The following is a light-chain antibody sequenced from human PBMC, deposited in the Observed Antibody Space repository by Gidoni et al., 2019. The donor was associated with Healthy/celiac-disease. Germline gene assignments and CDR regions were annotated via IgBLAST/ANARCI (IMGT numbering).Light chain of an antibody. CDR3: QQRSSWPRT. V-gene: IGKV3-11*01. CDR2: DAS. CDR1: QSVSSY. J-gene: IGKJ1*01. Sequence: EIVSTQSPATLSLSPGERATLSCRASQSVSSYLAWYQQKPGQAPRLLIYDASSRATGIPARFSGSGSGTDFTLTISSLEPEDFAVYYCQQRSSWPRTFGQGTKVEIK.